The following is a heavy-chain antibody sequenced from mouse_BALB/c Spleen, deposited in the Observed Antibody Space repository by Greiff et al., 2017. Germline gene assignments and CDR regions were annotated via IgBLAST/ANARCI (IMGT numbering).Heavy chain of an antibody. CDR2: IWGDGST. CDR1: GFSLTGYG. CDR3: ARDFPYGYDGDYYAMDY. J-gene: IGHJ4*01. D-gene: IGHD2-2*01. V-gene: IGHV2-6-7*01. Sequence: QVQLKESGPGLVAPSQSLSITCTVSGFSLTGYGVNWVRQPPGKGLEWLGMIWGDGSTDYNSALKSRLSISKDNSKSQVFLKMNSLQTDDTARYYCARDFPYGYDGDYYAMDYWGQGTSVTVSS.